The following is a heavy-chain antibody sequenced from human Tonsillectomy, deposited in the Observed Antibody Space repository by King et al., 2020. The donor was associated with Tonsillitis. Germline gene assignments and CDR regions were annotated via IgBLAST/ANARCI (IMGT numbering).Heavy chain of an antibody. V-gene: IGHV4-34*01. D-gene: IGHD4/OR15-4a*01. CDR3: ARGRMGLWWRPLDY. Sequence: VQLQQWGAGLLKPSETLSLTCAVYGGSFSGYYWNWIRQPPGKGLEWIGEINNSGSTNYNPSLKSRVTILVDTSKNQFSLKLSSVTAADTAVYYCARGRMGLWWRPLDYWGQGTLVTVSS. CDR1: GGSFSGYY. J-gene: IGHJ4*02. CDR2: INNSGST.